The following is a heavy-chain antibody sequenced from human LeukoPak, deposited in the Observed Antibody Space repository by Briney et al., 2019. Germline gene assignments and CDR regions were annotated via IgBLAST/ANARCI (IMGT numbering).Heavy chain of an antibody. CDR1: GGTFSSYA. CDR3: ARDRGGYWARYYFDY. V-gene: IGHV1-2*02. J-gene: IGHJ4*02. CDR2: INPNSGGT. Sequence: ASVKVSCKASGGTFSSYAISWVRQAPGQGLEWMGWINPNSGGTNYAQKFQGRVTMTRDTSISTAYMELSRLRSDDTAVYYCARDRGGYWARYYFDYWGQGTLVTVSS. D-gene: IGHD5-18*01.